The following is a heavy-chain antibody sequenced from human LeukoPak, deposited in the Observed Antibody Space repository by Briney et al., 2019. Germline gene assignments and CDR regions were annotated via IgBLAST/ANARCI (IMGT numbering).Heavy chain of an antibody. V-gene: IGHV1-46*01. D-gene: IGHD3-10*01. CDR3: ASGSYGSGTQGVFDI. J-gene: IGHJ3*02. CDR1: GYTFTSYY. Sequence: GASVKVSCKASGYTFTSYYMHWVRQAPGQGLEWMGIINPSGGSTSYAQKFQGRVTMTRDTSTSTVYMELSSLRSEDTAVYYCASGSYGSGTQGVFDIWGQGTMVTVSS. CDR2: INPSGGST.